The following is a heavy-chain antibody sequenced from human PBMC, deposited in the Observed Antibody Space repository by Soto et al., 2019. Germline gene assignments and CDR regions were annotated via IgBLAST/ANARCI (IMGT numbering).Heavy chain of an antibody. V-gene: IGHV1-2*02. D-gene: IGHD4-17*01. Sequence: ASVKVSCKASGYTFTGYYMHWVRQAPGQGLEWMGWINPNSGDTNYAQKFQGRVTMTRDTSTSTAYMELSRLRSDDTAVYYCARVPYGADDAFDIWGQGTMVTVSS. CDR2: INPNSGDT. J-gene: IGHJ3*02. CDR1: GYTFTGYY. CDR3: ARVPYGADDAFDI.